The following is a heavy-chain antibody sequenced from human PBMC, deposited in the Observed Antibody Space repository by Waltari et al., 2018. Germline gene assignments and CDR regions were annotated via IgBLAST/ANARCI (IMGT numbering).Heavy chain of an antibody. V-gene: IGHV1-3*01. J-gene: IGHJ5*02. CDR2: INAGNGNT. Sequence: QVQLVQPGAEVKKPGASVKVSCKASGYTFTSYAMHWVRQDPGQRLEWMGWINAGNGNTKYSQKFQGRVTITRDTSASTAYMELSSLRSEDTAVYYCARREHYYGSGSYYNPWGQGTLVTVSS. CDR1: GYTFTSYA. CDR3: ARREHYYGSGSYYNP. D-gene: IGHD3-10*01.